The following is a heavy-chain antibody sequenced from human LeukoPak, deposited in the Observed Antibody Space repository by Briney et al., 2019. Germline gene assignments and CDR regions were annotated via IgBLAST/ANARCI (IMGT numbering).Heavy chain of an antibody. Sequence: PSQTLSLTCTVSGGSISSGDYYWSWIRQPPGKGLEWIGYIYYSGSTYYNPSLKSRVTISVGTSKNQFSLKLSSVTAADTAVYYCAREHSGSYIFDYWGQGTLVTVSS. CDR3: AREHSGSYIFDY. V-gene: IGHV4-30-4*08. CDR2: IYYSGST. J-gene: IGHJ4*02. CDR1: GGSISSGDYY. D-gene: IGHD1-26*01.